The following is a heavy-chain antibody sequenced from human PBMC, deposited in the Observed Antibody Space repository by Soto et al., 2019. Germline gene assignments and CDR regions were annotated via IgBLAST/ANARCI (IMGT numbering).Heavy chain of an antibody. D-gene: IGHD3-10*01. V-gene: IGHV1-18*01. Sequence: QVQLVQSGAEVKKPGASVKVSCKASGYTFTSYGISWVRQAPGQGLEWMGWISAYNGNTNYAQKLQGRVTMTTDTSTRTAYMALRSLRTDDTAVYYCARDLKVRGPDNTSYGMDVWGQGPTVTVS. J-gene: IGHJ6*02. CDR2: ISAYNGNT. CDR1: GYTFTSYG. CDR3: ARDLKVRGPDNTSYGMDV.